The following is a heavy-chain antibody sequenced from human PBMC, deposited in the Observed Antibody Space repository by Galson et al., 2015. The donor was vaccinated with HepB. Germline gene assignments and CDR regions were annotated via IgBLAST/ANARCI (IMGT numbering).Heavy chain of an antibody. D-gene: IGHD2-15*01. CDR2: IDPSDSYT. CDR1: GYSFTSYW. CDR3: ASRGHREDYYYYMDV. J-gene: IGHJ6*03. V-gene: IGHV5-10-1*01. Sequence: QSGAEVKKPGESLRISCKGSGYSFTSYWISWVRQMPGKGLEWMGRIDPSDSYTNYSPSFQGHVTISADKSISTAYLQWSSLKASDTAMYYCASRGHREDYYYYMDVWGKGTTVTVSS.